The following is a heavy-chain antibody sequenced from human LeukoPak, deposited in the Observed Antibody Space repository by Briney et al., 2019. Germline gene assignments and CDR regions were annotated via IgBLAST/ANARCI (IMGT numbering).Heavy chain of an antibody. CDR3: ARGGPAADDAFDI. CDR2: IKQDGSEK. V-gene: IGHV3-7*03. Sequence: PGGSLRLSCAASGFTFSSYWMSWVRQAPGKGLEWVANIKQDGSEKYYVDSVKGRFTISRDNAKNSLYLQMNSLRSEDTAVYYCARGGPAADDAFDIWGQGTMVTVSS. D-gene: IGHD6-25*01. J-gene: IGHJ3*02. CDR1: GFTFSSYW.